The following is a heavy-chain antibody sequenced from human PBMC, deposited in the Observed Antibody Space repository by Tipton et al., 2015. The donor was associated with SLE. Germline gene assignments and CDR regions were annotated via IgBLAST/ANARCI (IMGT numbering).Heavy chain of an antibody. Sequence: TLSLTCTVSGGSISSSSYYWGWIRHPPGKGLEWIGSIYYSGSTYYNPTPKSRVTISVDTSKNQFSLKLSSVTAADTAVYYRASPIGDPDAFDLWGQGTMVTVSS. CDR1: GGSISSSSYY. CDR3: ASPIGDPDAFDL. CDR2: IYYSGST. V-gene: IGHV4-39*07. D-gene: IGHD4-17*01. J-gene: IGHJ3*01.